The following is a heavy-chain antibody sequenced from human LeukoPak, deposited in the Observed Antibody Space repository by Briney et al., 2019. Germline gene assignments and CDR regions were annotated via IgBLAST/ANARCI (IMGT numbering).Heavy chain of an antibody. D-gene: IGHD2-2*01. J-gene: IGHJ5*02. CDR1: GYSISSGYQ. V-gene: IGHV4-38-2*02. CDR3: ARDPRWLTPDWTSISCYENYFDP. Sequence: KPSETLSLTCAVSGYSISSGYQWAWIRQPPGKTLEWIGSIFHTGSAHYNPSLKSRVTISVGTYTNHFSLRLTSVTAADTAVYYCARDPRWLTPDWTSISCYENYFDPWGQGILVTVSS. CDR2: IFHTGSA.